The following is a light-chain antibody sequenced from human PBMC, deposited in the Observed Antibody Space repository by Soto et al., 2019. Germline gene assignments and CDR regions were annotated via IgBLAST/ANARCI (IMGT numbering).Light chain of an antibody. CDR1: SSDVGGYNY. CDR3: SSYTSSRDYV. CDR2: EVS. V-gene: IGLV2-14*01. Sequence: QSVLTQPASVSGSPGQSITISCTVTSSDVGGYNYVSWYQQQSGKAPKLMIHEVSNRPSGVSNRFSGSKSGNTASLTISGLQAEDEADYYCSSYTSSRDYVFGIGTKSPS. J-gene: IGLJ1*01.